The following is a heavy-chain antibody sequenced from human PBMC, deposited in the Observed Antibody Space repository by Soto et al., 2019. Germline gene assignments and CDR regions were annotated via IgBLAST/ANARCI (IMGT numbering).Heavy chain of an antibody. J-gene: IGHJ4*02. D-gene: IGHD1-1*01. CDR2: VCPLSEYI. CDR1: GFTFSSYS. V-gene: IGHV3-21*01. CDR3: ARVSGKLERYSDLDY. Sequence: EVQLVESGGGLVKPGGSLRLSCAASGFTFSSYSMNWVRQAPGKGLEWVSSVCPLSEYIYYPDSVRGLLTNSRDNAKNAMYPEMNSLRAEAPAVYYCARVSGKLERYSDLDYWGQGTLVTVSS.